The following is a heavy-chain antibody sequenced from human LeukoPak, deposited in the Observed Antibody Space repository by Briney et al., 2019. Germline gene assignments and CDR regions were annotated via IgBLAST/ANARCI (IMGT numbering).Heavy chain of an antibody. CDR1: GYTFTRYA. D-gene: IGHD3-16*01. CDR3: ARGGEPSYYYYMDV. J-gene: IGHJ6*03. Sequence: PGASVKVSCKASGYTFTRYAITWVRQAPGQGLEWMGWINTYNGKTNYAQKLQGRVTMTTDTSTSTAYMELRSLRSDDTAVYYCARGGEPSYYYYMDVWSKGTTVTVSS. V-gene: IGHV1-18*01. CDR2: INTYNGKT.